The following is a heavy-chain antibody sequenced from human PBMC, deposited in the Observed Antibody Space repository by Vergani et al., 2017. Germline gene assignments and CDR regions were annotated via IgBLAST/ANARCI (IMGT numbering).Heavy chain of an antibody. CDR1: GFTFSSYS. CDR2: ISSSSSTI. J-gene: IGHJ6*03. CDR3: AKDRVPEDYYYYMDV. Sequence: EVQLVETGGGLIQPGGSLRLSCAASGFTFSSYSMNWVRQAPGKGLEWVSYISSSSSTIYYADSVKGRFTISRDNAKNSLYLQMNSLRAEDTAVYYCAKDRVPEDYYYYMDVWGKGTTVTVSS. V-gene: IGHV3-48*01.